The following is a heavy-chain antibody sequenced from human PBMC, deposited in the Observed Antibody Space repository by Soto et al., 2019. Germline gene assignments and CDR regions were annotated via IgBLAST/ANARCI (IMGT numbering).Heavy chain of an antibody. D-gene: IGHD5-12*01. J-gene: IGHJ4*02. Sequence: PSETLSLTCAVSGVSISSSNWWSWVRQPPGKGLEWIGEIYHSGSTNYNPSLESRVAMSVDTSKNHFSLNLSSVTAADMAVYYCAREGSYSAYNFAHGIQLWSFDFWGQGALVTVSS. CDR1: GVSISSSNW. CDR3: AREGSYSAYNFAHGIQLWSFDF. CDR2: IYHSGST. V-gene: IGHV4-4*02.